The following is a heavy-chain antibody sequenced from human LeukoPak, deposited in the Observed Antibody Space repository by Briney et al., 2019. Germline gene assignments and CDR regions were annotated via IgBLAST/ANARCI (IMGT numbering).Heavy chain of an antibody. CDR2: ISSSGSTI. CDR3: ARSLGPIVATAFDI. Sequence: TGGSLRLPCAASGLTFSDYYMSWIRQAPGKGLEWVSYISSSGSTIYYADSVKGRFTISRDNAKNSLYLQMNSLRAEDTAVYYCARSLGPIVATAFDIWGQGTMVTVSS. CDR1: GLTFSDYY. V-gene: IGHV3-11*01. J-gene: IGHJ3*02. D-gene: IGHD5-12*01.